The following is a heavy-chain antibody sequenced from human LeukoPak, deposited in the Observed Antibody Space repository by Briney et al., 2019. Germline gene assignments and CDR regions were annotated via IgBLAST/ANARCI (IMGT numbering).Heavy chain of an antibody. CDR3: ARDDYGDPGRPLYYYYYYMDV. D-gene: IGHD4-17*01. V-gene: IGHV3-30*04. Sequence: PGGSLRLSCAASGFTFSSYAMHWVRQAPGKGLEWVAVISYDGSNKYYADSVKGRFTISRDNSKNTLYLQMNSLRAEDTAVYYCARDDYGDPGRPLYYYYYYMDVWGKGTTVTVSS. J-gene: IGHJ6*03. CDR1: GFTFSSYA. CDR2: ISYDGSNK.